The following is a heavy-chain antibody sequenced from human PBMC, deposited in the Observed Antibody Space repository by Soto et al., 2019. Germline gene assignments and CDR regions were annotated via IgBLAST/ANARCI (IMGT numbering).Heavy chain of an antibody. D-gene: IGHD2-2*01. CDR2: ISSSGSTI. CDR1: GFTFSDYY. V-gene: IGHV3-11*01. Sequence: PGGSLRLSCAASGFTFSDYYMSWIRQAPGKGLEWVSYISSSGSTIYYADSVKGRFTISRDNAKNSLYLQMNSLRAEDTAVYYCARVDENCSSTSCYVDVWGKGTTVTVSS. CDR3: ARVDENCSSTSCYVDV. J-gene: IGHJ6*04.